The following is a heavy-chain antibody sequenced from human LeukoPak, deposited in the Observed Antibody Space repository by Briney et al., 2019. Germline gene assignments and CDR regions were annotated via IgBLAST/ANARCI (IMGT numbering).Heavy chain of an antibody. CDR3: ARGPRDPTGYCIGGRCSPTYEV. CDR1: GFTFSIYE. D-gene: IGHD2-15*01. V-gene: IGHV3-48*03. CDR2: IMNSVTTT. J-gene: IGHJ4*02. Sequence: GSLRLSCVPAGFTFSIYELNWVRPAPGKGLGWVSYIMNSVTTTYYTDSLKGRFSTSRDPRENSLCLRMNRLRAEDTGLYFSARGPRDPTGYCIGGRCSPTYEVWGQGTLVSVSS.